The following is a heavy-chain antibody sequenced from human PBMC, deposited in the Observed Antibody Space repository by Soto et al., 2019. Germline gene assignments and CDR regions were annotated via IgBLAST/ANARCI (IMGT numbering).Heavy chain of an antibody. J-gene: IGHJ4*02. CDR2: IWYDASNK. Sequence: VQLVESGGGVVQPGRSLRLSCAASGFTFRTYGMYWVRQAPGKGLEWVAVIWYDASNKYYADSVKGRFTIARDNSENTLYLRTNSLRAEDTAVYYCARGRVDGGELDLWGQGTLVTVSS. V-gene: IGHV3-33*01. CDR3: ARGRVDGGELDL. CDR1: GFTFRTYG. D-gene: IGHD1-26*01.